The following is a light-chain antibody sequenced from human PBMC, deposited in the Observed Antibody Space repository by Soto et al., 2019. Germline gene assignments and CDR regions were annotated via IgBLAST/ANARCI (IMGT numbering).Light chain of an antibody. CDR3: QQYDNWPPWT. CDR1: QSVSSN. CDR2: DAS. V-gene: IGKV3-15*01. J-gene: IGKJ1*01. Sequence: EIVITQSPATLSVSPGERATLSCSSSQSVSSNLAWYQQKPGQAPRLLFYDASNRATGIPARFSGSGSGTEFTLTINSLQSEDFAVYYCQQYDNWPPWTFGQGTKVDIK.